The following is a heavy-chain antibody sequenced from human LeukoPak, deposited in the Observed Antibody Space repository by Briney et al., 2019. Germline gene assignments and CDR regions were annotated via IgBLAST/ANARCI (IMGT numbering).Heavy chain of an antibody. CDR3: ARVGARFNYFDY. Sequence: SETLSLTCAVYGGSFNGYYWSWIRQPPGKGLEWIGEINHSGSTNYSPSLKSRVTLSVDTSKNQFSLKLSSVTAADTAVYYCARVGARFNYFDYWGQGTLVTVSS. CDR2: INHSGST. V-gene: IGHV4-34*01. D-gene: IGHD1-26*01. CDR1: GGSFNGYY. J-gene: IGHJ4*02.